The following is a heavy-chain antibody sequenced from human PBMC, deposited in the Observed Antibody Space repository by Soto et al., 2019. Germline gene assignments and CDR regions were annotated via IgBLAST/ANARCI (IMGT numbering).Heavy chain of an antibody. Sequence: PGGSLRLSCAASGFTFSSYAMSWVRQAPGKGLEWVSAISGSGGSTYYADSVKGRFTISRDNSKNTLYLQMNSLRAEDTAVYYCAKDPDIVVVVADANPWGQGTLVTVSS. CDR3: AKDPDIVVVVADANP. CDR1: GFTFSSYA. D-gene: IGHD2-15*01. CDR2: ISGSGGST. J-gene: IGHJ5*02. V-gene: IGHV3-23*01.